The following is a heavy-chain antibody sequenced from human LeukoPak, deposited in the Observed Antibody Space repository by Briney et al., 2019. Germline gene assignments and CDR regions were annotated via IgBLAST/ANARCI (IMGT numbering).Heavy chain of an antibody. J-gene: IGHJ4*02. CDR1: GGPISSYY. V-gene: IGHV4-59*01. CDR2: IYYSGST. CDR3: ARARGITPPRFDY. D-gene: IGHD1-26*01. Sequence: SETLSLTCTVSGGPISSYYWSWIRQPPGKGLEWIGYIYYSGSTNYNPSLKSRVTISVDTSKNQFSLKLSSVTAADTAVYYCARARGITPPRFDYWGQGTLVTVSS.